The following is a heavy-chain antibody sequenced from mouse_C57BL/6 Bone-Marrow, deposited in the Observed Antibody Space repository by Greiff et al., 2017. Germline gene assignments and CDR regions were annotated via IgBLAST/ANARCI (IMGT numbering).Heavy chain of an antibody. Sequence: VQLQESGPELARPWASVKISCQAFYTFSRRVHFAIRDPNYWMRWVKQRPGQGLEWIGAIYPGNGGTSYNQKFTAKATLTADKSSSTSCMKLSSLASEDSAVYYCGSQRFAYWGQGTLVTVSA. V-gene: IGHV1-87*01. CDR2: GQGLEWIG. CDR1: YTFS. J-gene: IGHJ3*01. CDR3: SEDSAVYYCGSQRFAY.